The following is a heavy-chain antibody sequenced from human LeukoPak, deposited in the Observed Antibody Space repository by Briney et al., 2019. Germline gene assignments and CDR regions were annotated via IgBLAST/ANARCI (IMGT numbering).Heavy chain of an antibody. CDR1: GFTFSGFW. CDR2: IWYDGSNK. D-gene: IGHD6-19*01. V-gene: IGHV3-33*07. J-gene: IGHJ4*02. CDR3: ARDPTRGSGWYFDY. Sequence: GGSLRLSCAVSGFTFSGFWMSWSRQAPGKGLEWVAVIWYDGSNKYYADSVKGRFTISRDNSKSTLYLQMNSLRAEDTAVYYCARDPTRGSGWYFDYWGQGTLVTVSS.